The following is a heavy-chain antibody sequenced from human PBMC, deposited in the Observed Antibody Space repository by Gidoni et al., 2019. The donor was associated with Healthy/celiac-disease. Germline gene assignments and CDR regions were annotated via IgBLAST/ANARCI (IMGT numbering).Heavy chain of an antibody. J-gene: IGHJ4*02. D-gene: IGHD5-12*01. CDR3: ARGGWLQSPDY. Sequence: QVPLVQSGAEVKTPGASVTVSCKPPGYTFTGNYMHWVRQAPGKGLEWMGWINPNSGGTNYAQKFQGRVTMTRDTSSSTAYMELSRRRSDDTAVYYCARGGWLQSPDYWGQGTLVTVSS. CDR1: GYTFTGNY. V-gene: IGHV1-2*02. CDR2: INPNSGGT.